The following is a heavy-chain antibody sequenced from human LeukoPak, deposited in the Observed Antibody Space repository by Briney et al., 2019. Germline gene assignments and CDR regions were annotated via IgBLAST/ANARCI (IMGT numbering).Heavy chain of an antibody. CDR2: IYYSGST. V-gene: IGHV4-61*05. CDR3: ARVSGELFSTRYYYYYMDV. J-gene: IGHJ6*03. D-gene: IGHD3-10*01. Sequence: SETLSLTCTVSGGSISSSSYYWGWIRQPPGKGLEWIGYIYYSGSTNYNPSLKSRVTISVDTSKNQFSLKLSSVTAADTAVYYCARVSGELFSTRYYYYYMDVWGKGTTVTISS. CDR1: GGSISSSSYY.